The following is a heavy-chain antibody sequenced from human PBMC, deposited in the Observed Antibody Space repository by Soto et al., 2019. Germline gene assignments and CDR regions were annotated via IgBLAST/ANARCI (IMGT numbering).Heavy chain of an antibody. Sequence: GASVKVSCKVSGYTLTELSMHWVRQAPGKGLEWMGGFDPEDGETIYAQKFQGRVTMTEDTSTDTAYMELSSLRSEDTAVYYCASCCITIFGVVIHQHNWFDPWGQGTLVTVSS. CDR1: GYTLTELS. V-gene: IGHV1-24*01. D-gene: IGHD3-3*01. CDR3: ASCCITIFGVVIHQHNWFDP. CDR2: FDPEDGET. J-gene: IGHJ5*02.